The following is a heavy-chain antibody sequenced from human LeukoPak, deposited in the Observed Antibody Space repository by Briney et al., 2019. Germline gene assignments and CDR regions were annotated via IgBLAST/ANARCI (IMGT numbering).Heavy chain of an antibody. CDR3: ARVNLRGSNYNWFDP. CDR1: GGTFLSHT. V-gene: IGHV1-69*08. CDR2: ITPVINTA. J-gene: IGHJ5*02. D-gene: IGHD1-26*01. Sequence: SVKVSCTTSGGTFLSHTFSWVRQAPGQGLEWMGNITPVINTANYAQTFQGRVSIYADKSTTTVYMDLSGLRPDDTAVYYCARVNLRGSNYNWFDPWGQGTLVTVAS.